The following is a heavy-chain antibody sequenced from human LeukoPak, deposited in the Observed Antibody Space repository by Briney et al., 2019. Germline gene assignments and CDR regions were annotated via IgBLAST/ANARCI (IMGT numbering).Heavy chain of an antibody. CDR2: IYTSGST. D-gene: IGHD2-15*01. CDR1: GGSISSYY. CDR3: ARGYSGGSCYDNWFDP. J-gene: IGHJ5*02. Sequence: PSETLSLTCTVSGGSISSYYWSWIRQPAGKGLEWIGRIYTSGSTNYNPSLKSRVTMSVDTSKNQFSLKLSSVTAADTAVYYCARGYSGGSCYDNWFDPWGQGTLVTVSS. V-gene: IGHV4-4*07.